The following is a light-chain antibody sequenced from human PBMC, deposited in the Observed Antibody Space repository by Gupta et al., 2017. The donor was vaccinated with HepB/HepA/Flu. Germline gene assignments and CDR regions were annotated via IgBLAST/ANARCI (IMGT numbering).Light chain of an antibody. V-gene: IGLV3-1*01. Sequence: YDLTQPPSVSVSPGQTASITCSGDKLGDKFTCWYQQKPGQSPVLVIYQDYKRPSGIPERFSGSNSGNTATLTISGTQTMDEADYYCQAWDSTTGVFGTGTKVTVL. CDR1: KLGDKF. CDR3: QAWDSTTGV. J-gene: IGLJ1*01. CDR2: QDY.